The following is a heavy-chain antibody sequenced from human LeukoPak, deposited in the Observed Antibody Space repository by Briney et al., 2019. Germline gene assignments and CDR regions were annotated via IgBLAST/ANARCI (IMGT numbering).Heavy chain of an antibody. CDR1: SASVTSHH. J-gene: IGHJ4*02. CDR3: ARDESRRHDSGGYHY. V-gene: IGHV4-4*07. Sequence: PSETLSLTCTVSSASVTSHHWAWIRQPAGKGLEWVGRVHFSGSTNYNPSLRSRVAISLDRSKNEISLTLKSVSAADTAVYYCARDESRRHDSGGYHYCGRGVLVTVSS. D-gene: IGHD2-15*01. CDR2: VHFSGST.